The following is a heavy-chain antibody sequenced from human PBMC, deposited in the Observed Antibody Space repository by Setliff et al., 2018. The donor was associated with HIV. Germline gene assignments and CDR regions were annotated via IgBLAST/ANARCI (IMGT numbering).Heavy chain of an antibody. V-gene: IGHV4-38-2*01. CDR1: GFSVTSDYF. D-gene: IGHD6-19*01. CDR3: GRAIAVPGQQYYYCAMDV. Sequence: SETLSLTCAVPGFSVTSDYFWGWIRQAPGKGLEWIGSVRHGGGTYYNPSLNNRVNMSVDRSKNHFSLNLESVTAADTAVYFCGRAIAVPGQQYYYCAMDVWGRGTSVTVSS. CDR2: VRHGGGT. J-gene: IGHJ6*02.